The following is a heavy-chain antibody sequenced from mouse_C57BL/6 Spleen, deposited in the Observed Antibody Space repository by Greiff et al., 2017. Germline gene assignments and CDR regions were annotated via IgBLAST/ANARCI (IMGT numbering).Heavy chain of an antibody. J-gene: IGHJ4*01. CDR3: ARDDGYFLDYAMDY. Sequence: VQLQQPGAELVKPGASVKLSCKASGYTFTSYWMHWVKQRPGQGLEWVGMIHPNSGSTNYNEKVKSKSTLTVDKSSSTAYMQLSSLPSEDYAVYYCARDDGYFLDYAMDYWGQGTSVTVSS. CDR2: IHPNSGST. V-gene: IGHV1-64*01. D-gene: IGHD2-3*01. CDR1: GYTFTSYW.